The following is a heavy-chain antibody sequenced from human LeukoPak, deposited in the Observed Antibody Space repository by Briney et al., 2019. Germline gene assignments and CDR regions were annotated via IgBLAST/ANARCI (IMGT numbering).Heavy chain of an antibody. CDR3: ARGTPPSSSCYDY. CDR1: GGSISSGGYS. V-gene: IGHV4-30-2*01. J-gene: IGHJ4*02. CDR2: IYHSGST. Sequence: PSETLSLTCAVSGGSISSGGYSWSWIRQPPGKGLEWIGYIYHSGSTYYNPSLKSRVTISVDRSKNQFSLKLNSVTAADTAVYYCARGTPPSSSCYDYWGQGTLVTVSS. D-gene: IGHD6-13*01.